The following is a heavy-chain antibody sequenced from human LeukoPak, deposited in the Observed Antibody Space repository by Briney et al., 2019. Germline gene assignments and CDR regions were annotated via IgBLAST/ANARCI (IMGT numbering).Heavy chain of an antibody. Sequence: GGSLRLSCAASGFPFNTYEMNWVRQAPGKGLEWVSCISSSSSYIYYADSVKGRFTISRDNAKNSLYLQMNSLRAEDTAVYYCARAKVGATPLGDYWGQGTLVTVSS. V-gene: IGHV3-21*01. CDR3: ARAKVGATPLGDY. J-gene: IGHJ4*02. CDR2: ISSSSSYI. CDR1: GFPFNTYE. D-gene: IGHD1-26*01.